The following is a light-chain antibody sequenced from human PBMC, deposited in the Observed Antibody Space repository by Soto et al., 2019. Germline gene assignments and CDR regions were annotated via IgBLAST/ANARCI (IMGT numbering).Light chain of an antibody. V-gene: IGLV4-69*01. CDR2: LNSDGSH. CDR3: QTWGTGIHVV. Sequence: QLVLTQSPSASASLGASVKLTCTLSSGHNSYAIAWHQQQPEKGPRYLMKLNSDGSHSKGDGIPDRFSGSSSGAERHLTISSLQSEDEADYYCQTWGTGIHVVFGGGTQLTVL. J-gene: IGLJ2*01. CDR1: SGHNSYA.